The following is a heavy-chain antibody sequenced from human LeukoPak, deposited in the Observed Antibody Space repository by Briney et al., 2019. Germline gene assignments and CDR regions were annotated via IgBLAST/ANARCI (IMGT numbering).Heavy chain of an antibody. D-gene: IGHD3-3*01. CDR1: GFTFSSYG. Sequence: PGGSLRLSCAASGFTFSSYGMHWVRQAPGKGLEWVAFIRYDGSNKYYADSVKGRFTISRDNSKNTLYLQMNSLRAEDTAVYYCARVGITIFGVVKRYFDYWGQGTLVTVSS. CDR3: ARVGITIFGVVKRYFDY. CDR2: IRYDGSNK. J-gene: IGHJ4*02. V-gene: IGHV3-30*02.